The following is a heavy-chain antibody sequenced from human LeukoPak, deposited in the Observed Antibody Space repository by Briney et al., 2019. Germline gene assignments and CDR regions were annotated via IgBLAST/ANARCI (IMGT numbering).Heavy chain of an antibody. CDR1: GFTFSSNG. Sequence: GGSLRLSCAASGFTFSSNGMHWVRQAPGKGLEWVAVISYDGSNKHYADSVKGRFTISRDNSKNTLFLQMNSLRAEDTAVYYCAKTGSSRFDYWGQGTLVTVSS. D-gene: IGHD1-26*01. CDR2: ISYDGSNK. J-gene: IGHJ4*02. V-gene: IGHV3-30*18. CDR3: AKTGSSRFDY.